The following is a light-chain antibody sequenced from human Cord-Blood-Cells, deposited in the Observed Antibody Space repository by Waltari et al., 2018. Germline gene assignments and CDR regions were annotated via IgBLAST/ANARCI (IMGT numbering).Light chain of an antibody. CDR1: QSVLYSSNNKNY. CDR3: QQYYSTPRT. V-gene: IGKV4-1*01. Sequence: IVMTQSPDSLPVSLGERATSNCKSSQSVLYSSNNKNYLAWYQQKPGQPPELLIYWASTRESGVADRFGGSGSGTDSTLTISSLQAEDVAVYYCQQYYSTPRTFGQGTKVEIK. CDR2: WAS. J-gene: IGKJ1*01.